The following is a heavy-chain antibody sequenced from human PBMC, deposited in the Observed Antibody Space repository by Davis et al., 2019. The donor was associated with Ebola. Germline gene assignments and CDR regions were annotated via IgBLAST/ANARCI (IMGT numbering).Heavy chain of an antibody. D-gene: IGHD6-6*01. V-gene: IGHV4-30-2*01. Sequence: MPSETLSLTCTVSGGSIGSGDYSWSWVRQPPGKGLEWIGEIYHSGSTNYNPSLKSRVTISVDKSKNQFSLKLNSVTPEDTAVYYCARGIAARTHFDYWGQGTLVTVSS. CDR2: IYHSGST. J-gene: IGHJ4*02. CDR1: GGSIGSGDYS. CDR3: ARGIAARTHFDY.